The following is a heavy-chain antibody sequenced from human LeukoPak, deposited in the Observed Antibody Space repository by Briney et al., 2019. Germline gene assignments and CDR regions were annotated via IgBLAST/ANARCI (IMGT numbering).Heavy chain of an antibody. J-gene: IGHJ4*02. CDR1: GFTFSKYV. CDR3: AKVINSGYYYYFDY. CDR2: VTGSGGDT. V-gene: IGHV3-23*01. Sequence: GGSLSLSCAASGFTFSKYVVSWVRQAPGKGLEWVSAVTGSGGDTYYSDSAKGRFTISRDNSKNTLYMQMNSLRAEDTAVYYCAKVINSGYYYYFDYWGQGTLVTVSS. D-gene: IGHD3-22*01.